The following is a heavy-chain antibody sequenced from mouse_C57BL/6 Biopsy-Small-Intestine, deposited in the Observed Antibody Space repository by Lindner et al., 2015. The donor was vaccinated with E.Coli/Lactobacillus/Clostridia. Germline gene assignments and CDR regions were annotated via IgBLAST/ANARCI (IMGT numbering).Heavy chain of an antibody. Sequence: VQLQESGAELAKPGASVKISCKASGYAFSNSWMDWLRQRPGEGLEWIGRIYPGDESTNYNGKFTGKATLTADKSSSTAYVQLRSLTSEDSAVYFCARSGDYYAFYFDYWGQGTTLTVSS. CDR1: GYAFSNSW. D-gene: IGHD1-1*01. V-gene: IGHV1-82*01. CDR2: IYPGDEST. J-gene: IGHJ2*01. CDR3: ARSGDYYAFYFDY.